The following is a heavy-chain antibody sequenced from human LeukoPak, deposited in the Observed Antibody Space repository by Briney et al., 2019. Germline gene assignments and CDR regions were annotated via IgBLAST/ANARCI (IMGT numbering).Heavy chain of an antibody. CDR3: ARDIQLST. CDR2: ISFSGANS. D-gene: IGHD5-24*01. Sequence: GGSLRLSCAASGFTFSDSAMTWVRQAPGKGLDWVSLISFSGANSYYADSVKGRFTISRDNSKDTLFLQMNSLRAEDTAIYYCARDIQLSTWGLGTMVTVSS. J-gene: IGHJ3*01. V-gene: IGHV3-23*01. CDR1: GFTFSDSA.